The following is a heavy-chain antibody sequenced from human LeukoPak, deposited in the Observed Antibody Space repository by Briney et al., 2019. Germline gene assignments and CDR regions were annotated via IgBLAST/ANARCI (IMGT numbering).Heavy chain of an antibody. CDR2: IWYDGSNK. J-gene: IGHJ4*02. CDR1: GFTFSSYG. V-gene: IGHV3-33*06. Sequence: GGSLRLSCAASGFTFSSYGMHWVRQAPGKGLEWVAVIWYDGSNKYYADSVKGRFTISRDNSKNTLYLQMNSLRAEDTAVYYCAKAWDYYDSGGEYYFDYWGQGTLVTVSS. CDR3: AKAWDYYDSGGEYYFDY. D-gene: IGHD3-22*01.